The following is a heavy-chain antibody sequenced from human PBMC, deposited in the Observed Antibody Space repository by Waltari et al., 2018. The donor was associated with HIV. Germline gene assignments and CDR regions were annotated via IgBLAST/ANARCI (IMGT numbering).Heavy chain of an antibody. CDR3: AKEEQPWGYFDY. Sequence: EVQLLESGGGLAQPGGSLRLSCVASGFTFSSYAMSWVRQVPGKGLEWVAGISGRGGSSNYAESVKGRFTISRDNSKNTLYLQMHSLRAEDTAVYYCAKEEQPWGYFDYWGQGTLVTVSS. CDR2: ISGRGGSS. J-gene: IGHJ4*02. V-gene: IGHV3-23*01. CDR1: GFTFSSYA. D-gene: IGHD3-16*01.